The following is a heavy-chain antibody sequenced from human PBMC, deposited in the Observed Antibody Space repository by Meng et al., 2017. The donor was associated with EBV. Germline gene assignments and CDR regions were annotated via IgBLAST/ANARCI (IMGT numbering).Heavy chain of an antibody. J-gene: IGHJ4*02. CDR1: GGPFRYYA. V-gene: IGHV1-69*01. D-gene: IGHD3-10*01. Sequence: QVQLVQSGAEVKKPGSSVKVSCKASGGPFRYYAISWVRQAPGQGLEWLGGFLPRLGAPNYAQKFHGRVKITADESTSTHYMDLSSLRSEDTAIYYCASKSGRGYTPDYWGQGTLVTVSS. CDR3: ASKSGRGYTPDY. CDR2: FLPRLGAP.